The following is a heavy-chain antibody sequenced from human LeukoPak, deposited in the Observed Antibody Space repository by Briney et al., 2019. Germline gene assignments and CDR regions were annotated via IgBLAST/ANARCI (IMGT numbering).Heavy chain of an antibody. J-gene: IGHJ5*02. CDR3: ARTSPITIFGVVISNWFDP. D-gene: IGHD3-3*01. CDR2: IYYSGST. Sequence: SETLSLTCTVSGGSISSYYWSWIRQPPGKGLEWIGYIYYSGSTNYNPSLKSRVTISVDTSKNQFSLKLSSVTAADTAVYYCARTSPITIFGVVISNWFDPWGQGTLVTVSS. V-gene: IGHV4-59*01. CDR1: GGSISSYY.